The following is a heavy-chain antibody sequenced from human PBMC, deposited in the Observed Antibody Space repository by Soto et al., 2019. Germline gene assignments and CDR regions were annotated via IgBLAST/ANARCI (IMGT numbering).Heavy chain of an antibody. CDR1: GGTFSSYA. Sequence: SVKVSCKASGGTFSSYAISWVRQAPGQGLEWMGGIIPIFGTANYAQKFQGRVTITADESTSTAYMELSSLRSEDTAVYYCARGPRIYNWNDNYFDYWGQGTLVTVSS. V-gene: IGHV1-69*13. CDR3: ARGPRIYNWNDNYFDY. J-gene: IGHJ4*02. D-gene: IGHD1-20*01. CDR2: IIPIFGTA.